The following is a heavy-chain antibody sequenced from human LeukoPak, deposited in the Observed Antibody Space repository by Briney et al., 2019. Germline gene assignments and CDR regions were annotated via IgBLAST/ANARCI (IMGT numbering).Heavy chain of an antibody. Sequence: SETLSLTCTVSGGSISSYWWNWIRQPAGEGLEWIGRISTRGNADYNPSLKSRVTLSIDTSKNQFSLKLSSVTAADTAMYYCASDSFYDSGGYFYYWGQGTLVTVSS. V-gene: IGHV4-4*07. D-gene: IGHD3-22*01. CDR1: GGSISSYW. J-gene: IGHJ4*02. CDR3: ASDSFYDSGGYFYY. CDR2: ISTRGNA.